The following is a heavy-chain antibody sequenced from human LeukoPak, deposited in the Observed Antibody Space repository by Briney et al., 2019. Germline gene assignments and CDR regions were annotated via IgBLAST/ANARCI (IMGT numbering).Heavy chain of an antibody. V-gene: IGHV3-48*04. CDR2: ISGGSDTI. D-gene: IGHD5-24*01. CDR3: ARDLGRDRYFDS. CDR1: GFTFSPYP. Sequence: PGGSLRLSCAASGFTFSPYPTNWVRQAPGKGLEWVSYISGGSDTIHYADSVKGRFTISRDNAKNSLYLQMNSLRAEDTAVYYCARDLGRDRYFDSWGQGTLVTVSS. J-gene: IGHJ4*02.